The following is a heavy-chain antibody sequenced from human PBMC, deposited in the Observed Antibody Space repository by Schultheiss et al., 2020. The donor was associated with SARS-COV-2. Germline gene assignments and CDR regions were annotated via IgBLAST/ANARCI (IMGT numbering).Heavy chain of an antibody. CDR3: ARGADY. V-gene: IGHV3-21*05. CDR1: GFTFSSYE. Sequence: GGSLRLSCAASGFTFSSYEMNWVRQAPGKGLEWVSYISSSSSYTNYADSVKGRFTISRDNAKNSLYLQMNSLRAEDTAVYYCARGADYWGQGTLVTVSS. J-gene: IGHJ4*02. CDR2: ISSSSSYT.